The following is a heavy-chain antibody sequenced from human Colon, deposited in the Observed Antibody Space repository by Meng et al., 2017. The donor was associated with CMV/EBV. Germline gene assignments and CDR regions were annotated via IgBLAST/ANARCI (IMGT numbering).Heavy chain of an antibody. CDR3: ARPFNGSYDYVY. Sequence: CKASGYAFTSYDINWGRQATGQGLGWMGWMNTNSGKKGYEEKFKGRVTITRNTSISTANVELSSLRSEDTAVYDCARPFNGSYDYVYWGQGTLVTVSS. J-gene: IGHJ4*02. V-gene: IGHV1-8*03. CDR2: MNTNSGKK. D-gene: IGHD1-26*01. CDR1: GYAFTSYD.